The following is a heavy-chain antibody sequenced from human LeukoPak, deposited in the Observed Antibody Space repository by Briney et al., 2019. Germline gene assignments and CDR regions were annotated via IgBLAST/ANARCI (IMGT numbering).Heavy chain of an antibody. CDR2: ISWNSGSI. V-gene: IGHV3-9*01. J-gene: IGHJ4*02. CDR1: GFTFDDYA. D-gene: IGHD6-19*01. Sequence: GGSLRLSCAASGFTFDDYAMHWVRQAPGKGLEWVSGISWNSGSIGYADSVKGRFTISGDNAKNSLYLQMNSLRAEDTALYYCAKDEGYSSGWYGPGNWGQGTLVTVSS. CDR3: AKDEGYSSGWYGPGN.